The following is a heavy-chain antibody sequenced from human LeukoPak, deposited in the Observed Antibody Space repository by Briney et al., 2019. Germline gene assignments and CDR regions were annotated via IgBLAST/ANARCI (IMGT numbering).Heavy chain of an antibody. CDR2: IYTSGST. Sequence: PSETLSLTCTVSGGSISSGSHYWSWIRQPAGKGLEWIGRIYTSGSTNYNPSLKSRVTISVDTSKNQFSLKLSSVTAADTAVYYCARDSGVGATWGSYYYYMDVWGKGTTVTVSS. J-gene: IGHJ6*03. D-gene: IGHD1-26*01. CDR3: ARDSGVGATWGSYYYYMDV. CDR1: GGSISSGSHY. V-gene: IGHV4-61*02.